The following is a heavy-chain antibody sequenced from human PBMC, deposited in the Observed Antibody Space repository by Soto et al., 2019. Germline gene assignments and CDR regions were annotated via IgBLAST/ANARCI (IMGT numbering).Heavy chain of an antibody. Sequence: GGSLRLSCAASGFTFSSYAMSWVRQAPGKGLEWVSAISGSGGSTYYADSVKGRFTISRDNSKNTLYLQMNSLRAEDTAVYYCAKDPARRYGQNGYFDYWGQGTLVTVSS. CDR2: ISGSGGST. CDR3: AKDPARRYGQNGYFDY. V-gene: IGHV3-23*01. J-gene: IGHJ4*02. D-gene: IGHD4-17*01. CDR1: GFTFSSYA.